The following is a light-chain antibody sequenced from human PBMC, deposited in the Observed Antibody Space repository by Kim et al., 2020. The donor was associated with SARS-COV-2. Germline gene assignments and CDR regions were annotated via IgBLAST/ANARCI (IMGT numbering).Light chain of an antibody. CDR3: EQYYWTPRT. Sequence: DIVMTQSPDSLAVSLGERATINCKSSQSVLYSSNNKNYLAWYQQKPGQPPKLLIYWASTRESGVPDRFSGSGSGTDFTLTISSLQAEDVGHYICEQYYWTPRTFGQGSKV. CDR2: WAS. CDR1: QSVLYSSNNKNY. V-gene: IGKV4-1*01. J-gene: IGKJ1*01.